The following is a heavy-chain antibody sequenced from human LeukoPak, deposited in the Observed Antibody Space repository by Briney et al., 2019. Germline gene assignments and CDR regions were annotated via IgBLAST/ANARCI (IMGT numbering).Heavy chain of an antibody. J-gene: IGHJ4*02. V-gene: IGHV1-18*01. CDR1: GYTFTSYG. Sequence: ASVKVSCKASGYTFTSYGISWVRQAPGQGLEWMGWISAYNGNTNDAQKLQGRVTMTTDTSTSTAYMELRSLRSDDTAVYYCARAPFGWELQPFDYWGQGTLVTVSS. CDR2: ISAYNGNT. D-gene: IGHD1-26*01. CDR3: ARAPFGWELQPFDY.